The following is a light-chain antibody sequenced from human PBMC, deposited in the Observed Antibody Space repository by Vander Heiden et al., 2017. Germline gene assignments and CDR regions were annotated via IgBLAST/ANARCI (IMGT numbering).Light chain of an antibody. CDR2: DVS. CDR3: DSYTSSSTFV. Sequence: SDLTQPASVSVSPRQSITIACTGTSSDIGGYNYVSWYQQHPGKAPKLMMYDVSKRPSGVSNRFSGSKSGTTASLTISGLQAEDEADYYCDSYTSSSTFVFGTGTKLTVL. V-gene: IGLV2-14*03. CDR1: SSDIGGYNY. J-gene: IGLJ1*01.